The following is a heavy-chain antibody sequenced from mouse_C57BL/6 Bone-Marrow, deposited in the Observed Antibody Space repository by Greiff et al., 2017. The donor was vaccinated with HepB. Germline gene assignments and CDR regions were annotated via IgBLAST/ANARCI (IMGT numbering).Heavy chain of an antibody. V-gene: IGHV1-79*01. Sequence: VMLVESGAELVKPGASVKLSCKASGYTFTNYIINWVKEGPGHGLEWIGWISPEYGHTYYNQKFKGKATFTADTSSSTAYMELSSLTSEDSAVYFCARESIYYEYDGTFAYWGQGTLVTVSA. CDR1: GYTFTNYI. CDR2: ISPEYGHT. D-gene: IGHD2-4*01. J-gene: IGHJ3*01. CDR3: ARESIYYEYDGTFAY.